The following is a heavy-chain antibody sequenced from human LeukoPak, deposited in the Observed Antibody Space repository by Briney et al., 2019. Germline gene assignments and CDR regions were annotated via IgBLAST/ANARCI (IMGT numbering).Heavy chain of an antibody. CDR3: ARSHAFDV. V-gene: IGHV1-18*01. J-gene: IGHJ3*01. Sequence: ASVKVSCKASGYTYTHYGISWVRQAPGQGLEWMGWISAYNGDTDYAQKFLGRVTMTTDTSTTTAYMELRSLRSDDTAVYYCARSHAFDVWGQGTMVTVS. CDR2: ISAYNGDT. CDR1: GYTYTHYG.